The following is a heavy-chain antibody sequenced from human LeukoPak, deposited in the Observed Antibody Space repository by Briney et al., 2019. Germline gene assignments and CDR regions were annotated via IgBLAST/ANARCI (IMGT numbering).Heavy chain of an antibody. CDR2: IYHSGST. Sequence: SETLSPTCTVSGYSISSGYYWGWIRQPPGKGLEWIGSIYHSGSTYYNPSLKSRVTISVDTSKNQFSLKLSSVTAADTAVYYCARLDYGDYGDYYYYYYMDVRGKGTTVTVSS. V-gene: IGHV4-38-2*02. CDR3: ARLDYGDYGDYYYYYYMDV. D-gene: IGHD4-17*01. J-gene: IGHJ6*03. CDR1: GYSISSGYY.